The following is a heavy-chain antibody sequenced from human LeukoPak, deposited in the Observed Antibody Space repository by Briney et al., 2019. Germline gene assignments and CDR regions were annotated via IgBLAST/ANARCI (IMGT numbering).Heavy chain of an antibody. V-gene: IGHV1-24*01. CDR3: AREDTVGRGKVFDF. D-gene: IGHD3-10*01. CDR2: FDPEDGET. CDR1: GYTLTELS. Sequence: ASVKVSCKVSGYTLTELSMHWVRQAPGKGLEWMGGFDPEDGETIYAQKFQGRVTMTEDTSTDTAYMELSSLNSEDTAVYYCAREDTVGRGKVFDFWGQGALVTVSS. J-gene: IGHJ4*02.